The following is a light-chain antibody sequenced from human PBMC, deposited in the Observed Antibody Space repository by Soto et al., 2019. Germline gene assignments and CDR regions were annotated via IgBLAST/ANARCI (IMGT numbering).Light chain of an antibody. CDR1: QSIRSY. J-gene: IGKJ1*01. CDR2: AAS. V-gene: IGKV1-5*01. CDR3: QQYNNYPRT. Sequence: IQITQSPSPLSASVGAIVAIPCGASQSIRSYLNWYQQKPGKAPKFLIYAASSLESGVPSRFSGSGSGTEFTLTISNLQPDDFATYFCQQYNNYPRTFGQGTKVDIK.